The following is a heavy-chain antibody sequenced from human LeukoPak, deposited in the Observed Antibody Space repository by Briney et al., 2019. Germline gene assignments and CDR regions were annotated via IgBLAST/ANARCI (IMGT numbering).Heavy chain of an antibody. CDR3: AREFGGSYFDFDN. CDR1: GFTFSSYW. J-gene: IGHJ4*02. CDR2: IKEDESDE. Sequence: GGSLRLSCEASGFTFSSYWMSWVRQAPGKGLEWVAHIKEDESDEYYVDSVKGRFTISRDNARNSLYLQMDSLRAEDSAVYYCAREFGGSYFDFDNWGQGTLVTVSS. D-gene: IGHD1-26*01. V-gene: IGHV3-7*01.